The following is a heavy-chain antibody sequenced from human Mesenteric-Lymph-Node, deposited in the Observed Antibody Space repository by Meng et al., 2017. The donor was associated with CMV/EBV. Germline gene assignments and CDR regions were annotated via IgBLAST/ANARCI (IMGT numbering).Heavy chain of an antibody. CDR1: GGSVGSGSFY. CDR3: ARSVYYYYYGMDV. J-gene: IGHJ6*02. Sequence: SETLSLTCTVSGGSVGSGSFYWSWIRQPPGKGLEWIGYVFYSGSTNYNPSLKSRVTVSVDTPKNQFSLKLTSVTAADTAVYYCARSVYYYYYGMDVWGQGTTVTVSS. CDR2: VFYSGST. V-gene: IGHV4-61*01.